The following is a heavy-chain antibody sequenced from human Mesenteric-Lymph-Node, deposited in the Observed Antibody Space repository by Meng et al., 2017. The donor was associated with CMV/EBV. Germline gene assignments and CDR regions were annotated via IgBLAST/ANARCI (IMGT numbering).Heavy chain of an antibody. D-gene: IGHD6-19*01. V-gene: IGHV3-66*02. CDR1: GFTFSSYW. CDR2: IYSVGST. Sequence: GGSLRLSCAASGFTFSSYWMSWVRQAPGKGMEWVSVIYSVGSTYYADSVKGRFTISRDNSKNTLYLQMNSQRAEDKAVYYCARDKSSVAGPSDAFDIWGQGTMVTVSS. CDR3: ARDKSSVAGPSDAFDI. J-gene: IGHJ3*02.